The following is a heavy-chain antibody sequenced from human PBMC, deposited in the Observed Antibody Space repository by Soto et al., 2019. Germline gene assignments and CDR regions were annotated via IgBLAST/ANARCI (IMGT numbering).Heavy chain of an antibody. CDR3: ARVAPLSLVGKRARSHHLNDAFDI. D-gene: IGHD2-8*02. V-gene: IGHV4-59*01. CDR2: IYYSGST. CDR1: GGSISSYY. Sequence: QVQLQESGPGLVKPSETLSLTCTVSGGSISSYYWSWIRQPPGKGLEWIGYIYYSGSTNYNPSLKSRVTISVDTSKNQFSLKLSSVTAADTAVYYCARVAPLSLVGKRARSHHLNDAFDIWGQGTMVTVSS. J-gene: IGHJ3*02.